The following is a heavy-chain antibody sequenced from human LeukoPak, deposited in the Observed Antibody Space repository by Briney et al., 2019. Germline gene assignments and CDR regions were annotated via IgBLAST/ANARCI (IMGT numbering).Heavy chain of an antibody. J-gene: IGHJ4*02. CDR1: GFTFSSYA. D-gene: IGHD3-22*01. V-gene: IGHV3-30*02. CDR3: ARQDSSGYSLY. CDR2: IHYDGSNN. Sequence: GGSLRLSCAASGFTFSSYAMHWVRQAPGKGLEWVAFIHYDGSNNYYADSVKGRFTISRDNSKNTLYLQMNTLRADDTAVYYCARQDSSGYSLYWGQGTLVTVSS.